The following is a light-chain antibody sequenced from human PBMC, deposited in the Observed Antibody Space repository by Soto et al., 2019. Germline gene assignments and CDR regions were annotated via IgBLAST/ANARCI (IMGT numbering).Light chain of an antibody. Sequence: QSALTQPASVSGSPGQSITISCTGTSSDVGGYNFVSWYQQHPGKAPKLMIYDVTNRPSGVSNRFSGSKYGNTASLTISGLQAEDAADYYCSSCTSSSTLVFGGGTKLTVL. CDR1: SSDVGGYNF. J-gene: IGLJ2*01. CDR2: DVT. CDR3: SSCTSSSTLV. V-gene: IGLV2-14*01.